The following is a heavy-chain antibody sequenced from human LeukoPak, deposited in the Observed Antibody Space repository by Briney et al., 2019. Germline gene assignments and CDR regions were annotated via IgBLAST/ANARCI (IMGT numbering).Heavy chain of an antibody. J-gene: IGHJ4*02. CDR1: GFTFNTYA. V-gene: IGHV3-23*01. CDR2: ISDSGGSA. CDR3: ARAKFVRRWQYFDY. Sequence: PGGSLRLSCAASGFTFNTYAMSWVRQAPGKGLEWVSAISDSGGSAYYADSVKGRFTISRDNAKNSLYLQMNSLRAEDTAVYYCARAKFVRRWQYFDYWGQGTLVTVSS. D-gene: IGHD2-15*01.